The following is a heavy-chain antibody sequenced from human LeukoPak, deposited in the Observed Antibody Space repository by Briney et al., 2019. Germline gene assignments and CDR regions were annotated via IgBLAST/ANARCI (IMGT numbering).Heavy chain of an antibody. D-gene: IGHD3-22*01. CDR3: ARTSPNYYDSSGYYSRPFDY. V-gene: IGHV1-8*01. CDR1: GYTFTSYD. CDR2: MNPNSGNT. Sequence: GASMKVSCKASGYTFTSYDINWVRQATGQGLEWMGWMNPNSGNTGYAQKFQGRVTMTRNTSISTAYMELSSLRSEDTAVYYCARTSPNYYDSSGYYSRPFDYWGQGTLVTVSS. J-gene: IGHJ4*02.